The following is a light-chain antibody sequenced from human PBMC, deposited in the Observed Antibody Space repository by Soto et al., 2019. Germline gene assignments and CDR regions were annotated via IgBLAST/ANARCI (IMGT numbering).Light chain of an antibody. CDR1: QRVSSY. V-gene: IGKV3-11*01. CDR2: DAS. CDR3: QQRSNWPPYT. J-gene: IGKJ2*01. Sequence: EIVLTQSPAILSFSPGERATLSCRASQRVSSYLAWYQQKPGQAPRLLIYDASNRATGIPPRFSGSGSGTDFTLTISSLEPEDFAVYYCQQRSNWPPYTFGQGTKLEIK.